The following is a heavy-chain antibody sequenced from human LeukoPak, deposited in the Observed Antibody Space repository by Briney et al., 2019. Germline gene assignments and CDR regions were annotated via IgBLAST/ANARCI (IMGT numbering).Heavy chain of an antibody. V-gene: IGHV3-23*01. D-gene: IGHD3-16*02. CDR1: GFTFSNYA. CDR2: ITGSGGST. J-gene: IGHJ4*02. CDR3: ANNDTRGGYSFL. Sequence: PGGSLRLSCAASGFTFSNYAMNWVRQAPGKGLEWVSTITGSGGSTFYSDSVKGRFTISRDNSKNTLYLQMNSLRAEDTAVYYCANNDTRGGYSFLWGQGTLVTVSS.